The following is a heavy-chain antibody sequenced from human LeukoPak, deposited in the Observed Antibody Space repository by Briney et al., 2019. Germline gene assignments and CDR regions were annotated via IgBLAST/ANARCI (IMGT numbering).Heavy chain of an antibody. CDR3: AKGDILTGYYSASVFDY. Sequence: PGGPLRLSCAASGFTFSSYAMSWVRQAPGKGLEWVSAISGSGGSTYYADSVKGRFTISRDNSKNTLYLQMNSLRAEDTAVYYCAKGDILTGYYSASVFDYWGQGTLVTVSS. CDR1: GFTFSSYA. CDR2: ISGSGGST. V-gene: IGHV3-23*01. J-gene: IGHJ4*02. D-gene: IGHD3-9*01.